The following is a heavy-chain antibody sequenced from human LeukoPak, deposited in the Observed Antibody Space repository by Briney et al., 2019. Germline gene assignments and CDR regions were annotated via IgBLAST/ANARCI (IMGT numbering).Heavy chain of an antibody. J-gene: IGHJ4*02. V-gene: IGHV3-23*01. CDR3: SKGQSCSGSICYFDN. D-gene: IGHD3-3*01. Sequence: GGSLRLSCAASGFTFNSYGMNWVRQAPGKGLEWVSIISGSGGTTFYADSVKGRFTISRDNSRNTLYLQMNSLRAEDTAVYYCSKGQSCSGSICYFDNWGQGTLVTVSS. CDR1: GFTFNSYG. CDR2: ISGSGGTT.